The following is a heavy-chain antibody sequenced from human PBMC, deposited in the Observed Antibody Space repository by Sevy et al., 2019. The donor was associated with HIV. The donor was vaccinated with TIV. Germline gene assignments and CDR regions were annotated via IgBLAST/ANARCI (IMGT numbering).Heavy chain of an antibody. CDR1: GDSISGGYY. Sequence: SETLSLTCTVSGDSISGGYYWGWIRQSPVKGLEWIGSIYHSGNTYYNPSLKSRVTISVDTSKNQFSLKLSSVTAADTAVYYCARDRGGDYVTQLDPWGQRTLVTVSS. D-gene: IGHD4-17*01. J-gene: IGHJ5*02. V-gene: IGHV4-38-2*02. CDR3: ARDRGGDYVTQLDP. CDR2: IYHSGNT.